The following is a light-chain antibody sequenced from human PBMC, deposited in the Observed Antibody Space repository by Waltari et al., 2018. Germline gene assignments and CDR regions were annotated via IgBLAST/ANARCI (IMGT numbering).Light chain of an antibody. CDR3: ETGGDGTWV. CDR1: SGHSSNV. Sequence: QLVVTQSPSASAPLGASVKLTCTLSSGHSSNVIAWLQQRPEKGPRYLVTVNSDGSHSNGDEFPDRSSVSGAGAALSLTISSLQSDDEADYYCETGGDGTWVFGRWTNLTVL. J-gene: IGLJ3*02. CDR2: VNSDGSH. V-gene: IGLV4-69*01.